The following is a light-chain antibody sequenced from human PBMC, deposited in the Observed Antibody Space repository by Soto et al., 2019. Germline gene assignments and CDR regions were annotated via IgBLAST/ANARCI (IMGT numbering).Light chain of an antibody. V-gene: IGKV1-27*01. CDR3: QKYNSAPYT. J-gene: IGKJ2*01. Sequence: DSQMTQSPSSMYASVGDRVTSTCRARQGISNYLAWYQQKPGKVPKLLIYAASTLQSGVPSRFSGSGSGTDFTLTISSLQPEDVATYYCQKYNSAPYTFGQGTKLEIK. CDR2: AAS. CDR1: QGISNY.